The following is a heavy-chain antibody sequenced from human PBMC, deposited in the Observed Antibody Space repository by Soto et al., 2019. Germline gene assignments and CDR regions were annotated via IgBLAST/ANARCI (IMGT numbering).Heavy chain of an antibody. CDR2: ISYDGSNI. D-gene: IGHD1-1*01. J-gene: IGHJ6*02. CDR1: GFTFSTYA. V-gene: IGHV3-30-3*01. Sequence: QAQLVESGGGVVQPGRSLRLSCAASGFTFSTYAMHWVRQAPGKGLEWVAVISYDGSNIYYADSVKGRFTISRDNSKNTLYLQMDSLRPDDTAVYYCARSHMERRSYGMDVWGQGTTVTVSS. CDR3: ARSHMERRSYGMDV.